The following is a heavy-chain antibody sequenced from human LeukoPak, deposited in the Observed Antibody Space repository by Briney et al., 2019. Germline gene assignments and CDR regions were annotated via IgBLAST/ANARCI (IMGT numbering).Heavy chain of an antibody. Sequence: TLSLTCTVSGGSISSSSYYWSWIRQPAGRGLEWIGRIYTSGSTNYNPSLKSRVTISYTSKNQFSLKLNSVTAADTAVYYCARDCGSGCPGDYWGQGTLVTVSS. CDR1: GGSISSSSYY. CDR3: ARDCGSGCPGDY. CDR2: IYTSGST. V-gene: IGHV4-61*02. D-gene: IGHD6-19*01. J-gene: IGHJ4*02.